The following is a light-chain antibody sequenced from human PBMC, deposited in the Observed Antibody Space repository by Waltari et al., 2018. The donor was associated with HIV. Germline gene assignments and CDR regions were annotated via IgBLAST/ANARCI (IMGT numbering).Light chain of an antibody. CDR1: NSYNH. J-gene: IGLJ2*01. Sequence: QSALTPPASVSGSPGQSLTISCTGPNSYNHVSWYHHHPGKAPKLLIYDVSERPSGVSNRFSGSKSGNTASLTISGLQAEDEADYYCCSYAGSSTLVFGGGTKLTVL. CDR3: CSYAGSSTLV. V-gene: IGLV2-23*02. CDR2: DVS.